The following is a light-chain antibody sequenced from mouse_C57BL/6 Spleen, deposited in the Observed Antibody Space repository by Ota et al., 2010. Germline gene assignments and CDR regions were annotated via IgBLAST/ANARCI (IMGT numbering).Light chain of an antibody. V-gene: IGKV12-44*01. CDR1: ENIYSN. J-gene: IGKJ5*01. CDR2: AAT. CDR3: QHHYGTPLT. Sequence: DIQMTQSPASLSVSVGETVTITCRASENIYSNLAWYQQKQGKSPQLLVYAATNLADGVPSRFSGSGSGTQFSLKINSLQPEDFGSYYCQHHYGTPLTFGAGTKLXLK.